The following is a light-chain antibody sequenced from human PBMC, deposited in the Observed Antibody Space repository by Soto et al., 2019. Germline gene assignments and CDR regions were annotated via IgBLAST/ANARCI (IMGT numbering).Light chain of an antibody. V-gene: IGKV3-20*01. Sequence: EIVLTQSPGTLSLSPGERATLSCRASQSVSSSYLAWYQQKPGQAPRLLIYGASSRATGIPDRFSGSGSGTDFPLTISRQEPEDFAVYYCQQYASSPVYTFGQGTKLEIK. J-gene: IGKJ2*01. CDR3: QQYASSPVYT. CDR1: QSVSSSY. CDR2: GAS.